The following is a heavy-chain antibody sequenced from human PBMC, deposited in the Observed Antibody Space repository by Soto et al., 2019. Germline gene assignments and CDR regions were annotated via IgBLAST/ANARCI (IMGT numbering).Heavy chain of an antibody. CDR2: IYYSGST. Sequence: PSENLSLTCTVSGGSITSSSYYWGWIRQPPGKGLEWIGSIYYSGSTYYNPSLKSRVTISVDTSKNQFSLKLSSVTAADTAVYYCMLGSGWKDFDYWGQGTLVTVS. V-gene: IGHV4-39*01. D-gene: IGHD3-22*01. CDR1: GGSITSSSYY. J-gene: IGHJ4*02. CDR3: MLGSGWKDFDY.